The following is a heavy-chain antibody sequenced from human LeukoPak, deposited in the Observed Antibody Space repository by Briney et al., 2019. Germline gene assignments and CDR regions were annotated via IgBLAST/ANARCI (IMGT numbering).Heavy chain of an antibody. J-gene: IGHJ4*02. CDR1: GFTFSSYG. D-gene: IGHD2-8*01. V-gene: IGHV3-30*03. CDR3: ASTGYAPFPASDY. Sequence: GGSLRLSCAASGFTFSSYGMRWVRQAPGKGLEWVAVISYDGSNKYYADSVKGRFTISRDNSKNTLYPQMNSLRAEDTAVYYCASTGYAPFPASDYWGQGTLVTVSS. CDR2: ISYDGSNK.